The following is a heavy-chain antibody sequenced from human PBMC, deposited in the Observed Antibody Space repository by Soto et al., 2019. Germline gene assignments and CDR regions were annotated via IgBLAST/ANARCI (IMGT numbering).Heavy chain of an antibody. D-gene: IGHD3-10*01. CDR1: GFTFSSYG. CDR3: AKGGGESYYYGMDA. V-gene: IGHV3-30*18. J-gene: IGHJ6*02. CDR2: ISYDGSNK. Sequence: HPGGSLRLSCAASGFTFSSYGMHWVRQAPGKGLEWVAVISYDGSNKYYADSVKGRFTISRDNSKKTLYLQMNSLRAEDTAVYYCAKGGGESYYYGMDAWGQGTTVTVSS.